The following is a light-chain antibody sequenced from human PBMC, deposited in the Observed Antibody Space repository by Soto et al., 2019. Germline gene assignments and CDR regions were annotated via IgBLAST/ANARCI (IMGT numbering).Light chain of an antibody. Sequence: EVVLTQSPAALSLSPGETATLSCRASQIIASYLTWYQQKPGQPPRLLIYDASNRATGIPARFSGSGSGTDFTLTISSLEFEDLAVYYCQQRSTWPPTVGGGTKVDIK. J-gene: IGKJ4*01. CDR3: QQRSTWPPT. V-gene: IGKV3-11*01. CDR1: QIIASY. CDR2: DAS.